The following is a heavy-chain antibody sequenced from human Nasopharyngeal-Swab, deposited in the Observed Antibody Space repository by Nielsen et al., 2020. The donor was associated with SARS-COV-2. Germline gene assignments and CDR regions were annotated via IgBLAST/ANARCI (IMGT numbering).Heavy chain of an antibody. V-gene: IGHV1-18*01. J-gene: IGHJ4*02. CDR1: GYTFTSYG. D-gene: IGHD2-2*01. Sequence: ASVKVSCKASGYTFTSYGISWVRPAPGQGLEWMGWISAYNGNTNYAQKLQGRVTMTTDTSTSTAYMELRSLRSDDTAVYYCARDALGEVVPRTIDYWGQGTLVTVSS. CDR2: ISAYNGNT. CDR3: ARDALGEVVPRTIDY.